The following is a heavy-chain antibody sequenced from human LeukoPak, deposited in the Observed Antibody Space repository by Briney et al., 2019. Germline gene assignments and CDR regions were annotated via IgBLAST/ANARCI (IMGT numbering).Heavy chain of an antibody. CDR1: GYTFTTHD. J-gene: IGHJ4*02. D-gene: IGHD3-9*01. Sequence: ASVKVSCKASGYTFTTHDLTWVRQATGQGLEWMGWMNPGSGDTAYAQKFQGKVTMTRDTSMSTAYMELNSLGSEDTAIYYCARGLGDYNTDWFPVSGYWGQGTPVTVSS. CDR3: ARGLGDYNTDWFPVSGY. V-gene: IGHV1-8*01. CDR2: MNPGSGDT.